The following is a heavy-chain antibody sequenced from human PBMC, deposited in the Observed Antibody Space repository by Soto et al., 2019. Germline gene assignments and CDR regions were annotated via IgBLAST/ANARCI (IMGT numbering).Heavy chain of an antibody. CDR2: IYTSGST. D-gene: IGHD6-19*01. J-gene: IGHJ4*02. CDR3: AREGWLPRYYFDY. Sequence: SETLSLTCTVSGGSISGYYWSWIRQPAGKGLELIGRIYTSGSTNYNPSLKSRVTMSVDTSKKQFSLKLSSVTAADTAVYYCAREGWLPRYYFDYWGQGTLDTVSS. CDR1: GGSISGYY. V-gene: IGHV4-4*07.